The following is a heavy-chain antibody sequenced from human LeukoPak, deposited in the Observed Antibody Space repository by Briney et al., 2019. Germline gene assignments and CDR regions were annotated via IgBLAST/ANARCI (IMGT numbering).Heavy chain of an antibody. CDR1: GGSFSGYY. V-gene: IGHV4-34*01. CDR2: FSYRGSA. J-gene: IGHJ3*02. D-gene: IGHD3-10*01. Sequence: SETLSLTCAVYGGSFSGYYCGWIRQPPGKGLEWIGSFSYRGSAFYNPSLESRVTISRDTSTGQFSLKLRSVTAADTAAYYCARQVARSLISLRLVSLDSFDIWGQGTRVTVSS. CDR3: ARQVARSLISLRLVSLDSFDI.